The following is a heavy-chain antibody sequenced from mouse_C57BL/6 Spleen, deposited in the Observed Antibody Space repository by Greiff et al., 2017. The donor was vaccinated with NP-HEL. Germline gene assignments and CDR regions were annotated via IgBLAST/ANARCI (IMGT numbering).Heavy chain of an antibody. V-gene: IGHV1-12*01. CDR1: GYTFTSYN. J-gene: IGHJ2*01. Sequence: QVQLQQSGAELVRPGASVKMSCKASGYTFTSYNMHWVKQTPRQGLEWIGAIYPGNGDTSYNQKFKGKATLTVDKSSSTAYMQLSSLTSEDSAVYFCARSAGNYSIKGYFDYWGQGTTLTVSS. CDR3: ARSAGNYSIKGYFDY. CDR2: IYPGNGDT. D-gene: IGHD2-5*01.